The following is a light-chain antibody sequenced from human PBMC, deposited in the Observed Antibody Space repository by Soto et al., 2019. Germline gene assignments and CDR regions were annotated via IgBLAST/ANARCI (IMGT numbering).Light chain of an antibody. CDR3: QVWDSSSDHVV. CDR2: YDS. Sequence: SSELTQPPSVSVAPGKTARITCGGNNIGSKSVHWYQQKPGQAPVLVIYYDSDRPSGIPERFSGSNSGNTATLTISRVEAGDEADYYCQVWDSSSDHVVFGGGTMVTVL. V-gene: IGLV3-21*04. J-gene: IGLJ2*01. CDR1: NIGSKS.